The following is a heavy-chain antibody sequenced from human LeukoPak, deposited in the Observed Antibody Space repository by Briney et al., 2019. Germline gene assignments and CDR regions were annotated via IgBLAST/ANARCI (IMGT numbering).Heavy chain of an antibody. CDR1: GFTFSTYS. V-gene: IGHV3-21*01. CDR2: ISTSSSYI. CDR3: ATLISGWSLY. D-gene: IGHD6-19*01. J-gene: IGHJ4*02. Sequence: GGSLRLSCAASGFTFSTYSMNWVRQAPGKGLEWVSSISTSSSYIYYADSVKGRFTISRDNSKNTLYLQMNSLRAEDTAVYYCATLISGWSLYWGQGTLVTVSS.